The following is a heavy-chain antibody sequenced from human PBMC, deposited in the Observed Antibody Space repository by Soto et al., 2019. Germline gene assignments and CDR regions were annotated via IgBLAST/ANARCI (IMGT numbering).Heavy chain of an antibody. J-gene: IGHJ6*03. V-gene: IGHV4-39*01. CDR2: IYYSGST. CDR1: GGSISSSSYY. CDR3: WSGGWGGRPYYSMDV. D-gene: IGHD2-8*02. Sequence: QLQLQESGPGLVKPSETLSLTCTVSGGSISSSSYYWGWIRQPPGKGLEWVGGIYYSGSTYYNPYLVRRVTITVGTSKNQSSLKLSSGTAADAAAYYCWSGGWGGRPYYSMDVWGKGTTLTVSS.